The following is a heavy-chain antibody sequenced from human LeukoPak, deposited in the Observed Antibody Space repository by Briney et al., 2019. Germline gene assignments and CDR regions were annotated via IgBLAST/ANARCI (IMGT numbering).Heavy chain of an antibody. CDR1: GFTFSSYW. CDR3: ARWAGGHYDY. D-gene: IGHD1-26*01. Sequence: GGSLRLSCAASGFTFSSYWMSWVRQAPGKGLEWVANIKQDGSEKYYVDSVKGRFTISRDNGKNSMYLQMNNLRAEDTAVYYCARWAGGHYDYWGQGTLVTVSS. CDR2: IKQDGSEK. V-gene: IGHV3-7*01. J-gene: IGHJ4*02.